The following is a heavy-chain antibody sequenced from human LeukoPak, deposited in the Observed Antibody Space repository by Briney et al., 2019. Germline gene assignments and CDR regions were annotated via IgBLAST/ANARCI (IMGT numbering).Heavy chain of an antibody. Sequence: GGSLRLTCAASGLTFSSYSRSWVRQPPGKGLEWVSGISYSGGSTYYADSVQGRFKISNDNPQNAPYLQMNRLRAEVTAVYYCAKDLSIAARPVKDYWGKGTLVTVSS. CDR2: ISYSGGST. V-gene: IGHV3-23*01. CDR1: GLTFSSYS. CDR3: AKDLSIAARPVKDY. D-gene: IGHD6-6*01. J-gene: IGHJ4*02.